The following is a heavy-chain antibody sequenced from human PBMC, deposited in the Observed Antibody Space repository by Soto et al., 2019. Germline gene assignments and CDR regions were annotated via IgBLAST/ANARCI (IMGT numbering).Heavy chain of an antibody. CDR3: ARGPLVVLNYFES. CDR1: GGTFRNYR. J-gene: IGHJ4*02. V-gene: IGHV1-69*02. Sequence: QVQLVQSGAEVKKPGSSVKVSCKASGGTFRNYRINWVRQAPGQGLEWMGSIFPLTDIPDYAQNFQARLTISADKSTSTAYIELSSLTSDDTAMYFCARGPLVVLNYFESWGQGTLVTVSS. CDR2: IFPLTDIP.